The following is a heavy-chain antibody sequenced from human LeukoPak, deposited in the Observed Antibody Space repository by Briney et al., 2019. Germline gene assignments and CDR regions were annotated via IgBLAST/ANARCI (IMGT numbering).Heavy chain of an antibody. D-gene: IGHD1-7*01. V-gene: IGHV4-59*01. Sequence: SETESLTCTVSGGSINNYYWSWIRQPPGKGLEWIGYIYDSGNSNYSPSLKSRVTISVDTSKSQFSLKLTSVTAADTAVYYCARSGGTWIYNYWGQGTLVTVSS. J-gene: IGHJ4*02. CDR2: IYDSGNS. CDR1: GGSINNYY. CDR3: ARSGGTWIYNY.